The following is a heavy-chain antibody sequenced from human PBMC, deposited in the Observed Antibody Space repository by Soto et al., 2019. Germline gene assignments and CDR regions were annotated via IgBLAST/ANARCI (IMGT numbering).Heavy chain of an antibody. Sequence: LSLTCTVSGGSISSGGYYWSWIRQHPGKGLEWIGYIYYSGSTYYNPSLKSRVTISVDTSKNQFSLKLSSVTAADTAVYYCARASYDILTGYYLGYAFDIWGQGTMVTVSS. V-gene: IGHV4-31*03. CDR1: GGSISSGGYY. J-gene: IGHJ3*02. CDR3: ARASYDILTGYYLGYAFDI. CDR2: IYYSGST. D-gene: IGHD3-9*01.